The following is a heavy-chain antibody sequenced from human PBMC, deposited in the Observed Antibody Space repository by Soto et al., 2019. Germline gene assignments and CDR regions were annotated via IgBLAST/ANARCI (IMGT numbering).Heavy chain of an antibody. J-gene: IGHJ5*02. D-gene: IGHD3-10*01. CDR1: GGSISSSSYY. Sequence: SETLSLTCTVSGGSISSSSYYWGWIRQPPGKGLEWIGSIYYSGSTYYNPSLKSRVTISVDTSKNQFSLKLSSVTAADTAVYYCARRRSSFTMVRGHHHGWFDPWGQGTLVTVSS. V-gene: IGHV4-39*01. CDR2: IYYSGST. CDR3: ARRRSSFTMVRGHHHGWFDP.